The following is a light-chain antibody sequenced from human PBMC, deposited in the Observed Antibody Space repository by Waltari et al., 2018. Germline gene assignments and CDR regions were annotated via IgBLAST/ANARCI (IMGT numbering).Light chain of an antibody. CDR2: AVA. CDR3: CSYARFYIWV. CDR1: RSDIGSHNH. Sequence: QSALPQPASVPGSPGQSIPIPCPGTRSDIGSHNHASWYQHHPGKAPKLLISAVAKRPSGVSSRFSGSKSGNTASLTISGLQSDDEAHYYCCSYARFYIWVFGEGTKLTVL. V-gene: IGLV2-23*02. J-gene: IGLJ3*02.